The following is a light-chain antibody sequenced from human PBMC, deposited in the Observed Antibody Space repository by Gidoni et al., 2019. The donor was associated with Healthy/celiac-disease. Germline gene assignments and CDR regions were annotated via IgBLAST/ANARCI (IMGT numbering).Light chain of an antibody. J-gene: IGKJ4*01. V-gene: IGKV1-33*01. CDR2: DAS. CDR3: QQYDNLVRT. CDR1: QDISNY. Sequence: IQMTQSPSSLSASVGDRVTITCQASQDISNYLNWYQQKPGKAPKLLIYDASNLETGVPSRFSGSGSGTDFTLTISSLQPEDIATYYCQQYDNLVRTFGGGTKVEIK.